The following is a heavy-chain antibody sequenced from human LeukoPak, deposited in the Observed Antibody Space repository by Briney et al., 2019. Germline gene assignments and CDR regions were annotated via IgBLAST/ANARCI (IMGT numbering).Heavy chain of an antibody. V-gene: IGHV3-74*01. CDR1: GFTFSSYW. J-gene: IGHJ4*02. CDR3: AVSYYCRGSACYSGLDY. Sequence: GGSLRLSCAASGFTFSSYWMHWVRHTPGKGLVWVSRINSDGFSTTYADSVKGRFTISRDNAKNTLYLQMTSLRVEDTAVYYCAVSYYCRGSACYSGLDYWGQGTLVTVSS. CDR2: INSDGFST. D-gene: IGHD2-15*01.